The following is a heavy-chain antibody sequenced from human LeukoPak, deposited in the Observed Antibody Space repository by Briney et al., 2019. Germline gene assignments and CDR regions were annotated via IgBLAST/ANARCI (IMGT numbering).Heavy chain of an antibody. J-gene: IGHJ3*02. Sequence: HPGGSLRLSCAASGFTFSSYAMSWVRQAPGKGLEWVSAISGSGGNTYYADSVKGRFTISRDNSKNTLYLQMNSLRAEDTAVYYCAKETYYYDSSGYPNDAFDIWGQGTMVTVSS. D-gene: IGHD3-22*01. CDR2: ISGSGGNT. CDR1: GFTFSSYA. V-gene: IGHV3-23*01. CDR3: AKETYYYDSSGYPNDAFDI.